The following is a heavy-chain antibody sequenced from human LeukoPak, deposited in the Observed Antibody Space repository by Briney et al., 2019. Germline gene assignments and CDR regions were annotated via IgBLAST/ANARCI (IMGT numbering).Heavy chain of an antibody. CDR2: ITNSGNSK. CDR3: ARTRSSGSLTFGY. V-gene: IGHV3-48*01. J-gene: IGHJ4*02. D-gene: IGHD3-22*01. CDR1: EFTFSSYS. Sequence: GGSLRLSCAASEFTFSSYSMNWVRQAPGKGLEWVSYITNSGNSKIYADSVKGRFTISRDNTKNSLYLQMNGLRAEDTAVYYCARTRSSGSLTFGYWGQGILVTVSS.